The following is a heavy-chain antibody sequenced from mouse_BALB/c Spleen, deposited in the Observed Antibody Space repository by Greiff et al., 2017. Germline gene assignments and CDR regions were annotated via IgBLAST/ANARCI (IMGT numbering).Heavy chain of an antibody. J-gene: IGHJ2*01. CDR3: ARHYYGSSLDY. D-gene: IGHD1-1*01. CDR1: GFAFSSYD. CDR2: ISSGGGST. Sequence: EVQLVESGGGLVKPGGSLKLSCAASGFAFSSYDMSWVRQTPEKRLEWVAYISSGGGSTYYPDTVKGRFTISRDNAKNTLYLQMSSLKSEDTAMYYCARHYYGSSLDYWGQGTTLTVSS. V-gene: IGHV5-12-1*01.